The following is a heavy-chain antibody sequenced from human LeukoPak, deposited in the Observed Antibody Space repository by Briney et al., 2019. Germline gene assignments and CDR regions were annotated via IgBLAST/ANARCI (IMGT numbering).Heavy chain of an antibody. CDR1: GGSISSYY. J-gene: IGHJ4*02. Sequence: SETLSLTCSVSGGSISSYYWSWIRQPPGKGLEWIGYIYYSRSTNYNPSLKSRVTISVDTSKNQFSLKLSSVTAADTAVYYCARLGGGSGWSIDYWGQGTLVTVSS. CDR2: IYYSRST. V-gene: IGHV4-59*08. D-gene: IGHD6-19*01. CDR3: ARLGGGSGWSIDY.